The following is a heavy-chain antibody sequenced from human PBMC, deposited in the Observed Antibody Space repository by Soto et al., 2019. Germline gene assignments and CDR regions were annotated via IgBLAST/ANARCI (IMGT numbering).Heavy chain of an antibody. J-gene: IGHJ5*02. Sequence: SEPLSLTCTVSGDSVSKYYWNWIRQPAGKGLEWIGRIYTTRSPNYNPSLKSRVTMSVDTSKNQFSLKLNLSSVTAADTAVYYCARSPACGDYANLDTWGQGTLVTSPQ. D-gene: IGHD4-17*01. CDR2: IYTTRSP. CDR3: ARSPACGDYANLDT. CDR1: GDSVSKYY. V-gene: IGHV4-4*07.